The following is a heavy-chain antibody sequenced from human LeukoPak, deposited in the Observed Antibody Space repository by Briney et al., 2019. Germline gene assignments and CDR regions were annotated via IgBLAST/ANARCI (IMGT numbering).Heavy chain of an antibody. J-gene: IGHJ4*02. CDR2: ISRSGSTI. CDR3: ARSRDAAMVFFDY. Sequence: GGSLRLSCAASGFTFSDYYMNWIRQAPGKGLEWVSYISRSGSTIYYADSVKGRFTISRDNAKNSLYLQMNSLRAEDTAVYYCARSRDAAMVFFDYWGQGTLVTVSS. D-gene: IGHD5-18*01. CDR1: GFTFSDYY. V-gene: IGHV3-11*04.